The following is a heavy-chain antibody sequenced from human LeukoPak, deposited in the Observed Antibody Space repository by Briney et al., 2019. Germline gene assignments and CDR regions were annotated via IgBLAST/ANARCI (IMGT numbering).Heavy chain of an antibody. J-gene: IGHJ6*02. CDR1: EFTFSSYS. CDR2: ISSSSSYI. D-gene: IGHD6-19*01. V-gene: IGHV3-21*01. CDR3: ARDLGSGWHENYYYGMDV. Sequence: PGGSLRLSCAASEFTFSSYSMNWVRQAPGKGLEWVSSISSSSSYIYYADSVKRRFTISRDNAKNSLYLQMNSLRAEDTAVYYCARDLGSGWHENYYYGMDVWGQGTTVTVSS.